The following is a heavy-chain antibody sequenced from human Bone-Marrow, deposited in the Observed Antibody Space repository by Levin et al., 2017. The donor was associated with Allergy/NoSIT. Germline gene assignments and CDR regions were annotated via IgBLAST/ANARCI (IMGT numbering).Heavy chain of an antibody. CDR2: INPNSGGT. V-gene: IGHV1-2*02. Sequence: ASVKVSCKASGYTFTGYYMHWVRQAPGQGLEWMGWINPNSGGTNYAQKFQGRVTMTRDTSISTAYMELSRLRSDDTAVYYCAREWRTNGVLGCDWFDPWGQGTLVTVSS. D-gene: IGHD2-8*01. CDR3: AREWRTNGVLGCDWFDP. J-gene: IGHJ5*02. CDR1: GYTFTGYY.